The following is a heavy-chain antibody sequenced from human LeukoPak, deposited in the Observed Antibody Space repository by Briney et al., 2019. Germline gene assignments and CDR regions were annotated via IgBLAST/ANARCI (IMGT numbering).Heavy chain of an antibody. J-gene: IGHJ4*02. D-gene: IGHD3-9*01. Sequence: GASVKVSCKASGYTFTSYGISWVRQAPGQGLEWMGWISAYNGNTNYAQKLQGRVTMTTDTSTSTAYIELRSLRSDDTAVYYCARGHIDWLVTAFDYWGQGTLVTVFS. CDR3: ARGHIDWLVTAFDY. V-gene: IGHV1-18*01. CDR2: ISAYNGNT. CDR1: GYTFTSYG.